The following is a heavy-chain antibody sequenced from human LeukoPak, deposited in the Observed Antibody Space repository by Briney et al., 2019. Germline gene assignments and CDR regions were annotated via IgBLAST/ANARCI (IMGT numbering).Heavy chain of an antibody. Sequence: PSETLSLTCSVSGGSIRNYFWSWIRQPAGKGLEWIGRIYTSGSTDDNPSLSSRVTMSVDTSRNQFSLKLTSVTAADTAVYYCARESKSYDGSGFYHDYGGQGTLVAVSS. D-gene: IGHD3-22*01. V-gene: IGHV4-4*07. J-gene: IGHJ4*02. CDR3: ARESKSYDGSGFYHDY. CDR2: IYTSGST. CDR1: GGSIRNYF.